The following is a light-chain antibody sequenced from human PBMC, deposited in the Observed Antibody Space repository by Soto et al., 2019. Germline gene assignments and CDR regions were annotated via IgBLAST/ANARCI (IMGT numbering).Light chain of an antibody. CDR1: QSVSSSY. CDR3: QQYDNSPSWT. CDR2: GAS. V-gene: IGKV3-20*01. J-gene: IGKJ1*01. Sequence: EIVFTQSPGTLSLSPGERATLSCRASQSVSSSYLAWYQQKPGQAPRLLIYGASSRATGIPDRFSGSGSGTDFTLTISRLEPEDFAVYYCQQYDNSPSWTFGQGTKVDI.